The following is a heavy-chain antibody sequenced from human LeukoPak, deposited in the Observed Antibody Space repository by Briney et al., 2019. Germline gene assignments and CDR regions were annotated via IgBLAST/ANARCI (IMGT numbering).Heavy chain of an antibody. CDR1: GVSISRFY. J-gene: IGHJ4*02. CDR2: IYNGVPT. Sequence: SETLSLTCTTSGVSISRFYWSWVRPPPGKGLEWIGNIYNGVPTFFNPSLKSRVTISVDTSRRQFSLELASVTAADTAVYYCVQTTGWPGFDYWGQGILVTVSS. V-gene: IGHV4-4*09. D-gene: IGHD6-19*01. CDR3: VQTTGWPGFDY.